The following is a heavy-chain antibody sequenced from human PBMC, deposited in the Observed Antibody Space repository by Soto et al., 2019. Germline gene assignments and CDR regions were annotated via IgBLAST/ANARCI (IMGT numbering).Heavy chain of an antibody. Sequence: QVQLMQSGAEVKKPGASVKVSCKASGDTFTEYYIHWVRQAPGQGLEWMGTFNPSGGHTTYAQHFLGRVTMTRDTATSTLYMELTSLTSEDTAGYYCARGGHVVVVTASLAYWGQGTLVTVSS. D-gene: IGHD2-21*02. CDR2: FNPSGGHT. V-gene: IGHV1-46*01. CDR3: ARGGHVVVVTASLAY. J-gene: IGHJ4*02. CDR1: GDTFTEYY.